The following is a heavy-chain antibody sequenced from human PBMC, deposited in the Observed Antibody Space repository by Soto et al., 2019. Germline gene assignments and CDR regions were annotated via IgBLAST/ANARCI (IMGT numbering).Heavy chain of an antibody. Sequence: PGGSLRLSCAASGFTFSTYAMSWVRQAPGKGLEWVSAISGSSGNTYYADPVKGRFTISRDNSKNTLYLQMNSLRAEDTAVYYCAKGQRAAAGPAFYYYGMNVWGQGTTVTVSS. J-gene: IGHJ6*02. CDR3: AKGQRAAAGPAFYYYGMNV. D-gene: IGHD6-13*01. V-gene: IGHV3-23*01. CDR1: GFTFSTYA. CDR2: ISGSSGNT.